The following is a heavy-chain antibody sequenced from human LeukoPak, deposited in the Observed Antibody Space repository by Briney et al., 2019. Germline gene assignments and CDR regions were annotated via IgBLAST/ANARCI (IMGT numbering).Heavy chain of an antibody. CDR1: GFTFSSYA. J-gene: IGHJ3*02. CDR3: AKEGSEIVVVVAAESGAFDI. D-gene: IGHD2-15*01. V-gene: IGHV3-23*01. CDR2: ISGSGGST. Sequence: PGGSLRLSCAASGFTFSSYAMSWVRQAPGKGLEWVSAISGSGGSTYYADSVKGRFTISRDNSKNTLYLRMNSLRAEDTAVYYCAKEGSEIVVVVAAESGAFDIWGQGTMVTVSS.